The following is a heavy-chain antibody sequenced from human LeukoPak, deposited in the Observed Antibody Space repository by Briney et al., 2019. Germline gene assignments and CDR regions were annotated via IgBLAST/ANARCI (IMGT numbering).Heavy chain of an antibody. CDR2: ISSSSSYI. J-gene: IGHJ4*02. V-gene: IGHV3-21*01. D-gene: IGHD3-16*01. CDR3: ARVWGYGNWYFDY. Sequence: GGSLRLSCAASGFTFSSYSMNWVRQAPGKGLEWVSSISSSSSYIYYADLVKGRFTISRDNAKNSLYLQMNSLRAEDTAVYYCARVWGYGNWYFDYWGQGTLVTVSS. CDR1: GFTFSSYS.